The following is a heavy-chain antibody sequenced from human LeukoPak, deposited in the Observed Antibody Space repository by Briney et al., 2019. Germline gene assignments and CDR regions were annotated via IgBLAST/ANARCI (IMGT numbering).Heavy chain of an antibody. CDR1: GFTFSDHA. CDR3: ARDAWGYYDSSGYSFGSQYYMDV. D-gene: IGHD3-22*01. J-gene: IGHJ6*03. Sequence: GGSLRLSCAASGFTFSDHAMTWVRQAPGKGLEWVSAISGGGHSTYYADSVRGRFTISRDNSRNTLSLQTNRLSAEDTAFYYCARDAWGYYDSSGYSFGSQYYMDVWGKGTTVTVSS. V-gene: IGHV3-23*01. CDR2: ISGGGHST.